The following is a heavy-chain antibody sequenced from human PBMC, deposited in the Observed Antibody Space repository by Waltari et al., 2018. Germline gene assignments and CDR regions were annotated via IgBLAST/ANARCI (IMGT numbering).Heavy chain of an antibody. CDR3: AKRAYGPSDS. Sequence: EEHWLVSGGALIQRGGSLGPVWAVSGLSFTVYAVDWARQGPRKGLEWVSAILRNGATTYYAASVKGRLTISRSNSTNSLYLQMNSLTAEDTAVYYCAKRAYGPSDSWGHGTPVTVSS. V-gene: IGHV3-23*01. J-gene: IGHJ5*01. CDR2: ILRNGATT. D-gene: IGHD3-10*01. CDR1: GLSFTVYA.